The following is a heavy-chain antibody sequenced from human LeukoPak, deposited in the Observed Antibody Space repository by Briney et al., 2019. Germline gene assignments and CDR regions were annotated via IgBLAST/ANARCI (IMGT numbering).Heavy chain of an antibody. J-gene: IGHJ6*03. V-gene: IGHV4-4*02. CDR1: GGSISSSNW. CDR2: IYHSGST. D-gene: IGHD6-6*01. Sequence: SGTLSLTCAVSGGSISSSNWWSWVRPPPGKGLEWIGEIYHSGSTNYNPSLKSRVTISVDKSKNQFSLKLSSVTAADTAVYYCARSIAADNYYYYYYMDVWGKGTTVTVSS. CDR3: ARSIAADNYYYYYYMDV.